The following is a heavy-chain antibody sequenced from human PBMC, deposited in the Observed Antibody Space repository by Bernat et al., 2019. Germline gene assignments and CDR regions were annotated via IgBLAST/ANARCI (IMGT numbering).Heavy chain of an antibody. CDR1: GFTFSSYG. Sequence: QVQLVESGGGVVQPGRSLRLSCAASGFTFSSYGMHWVRQAPGKGLEWVAVISYDGSNKYYADSVKGRFTISRDNSKNTLYLQMNSLRAEDTAVYYCAKWTLADRDYWGQGTLVTVSS. V-gene: IGHV3-30*18. CDR3: AKWTLADRDY. D-gene: IGHD3/OR15-3a*01. CDR2: ISYDGSNK. J-gene: IGHJ4*02.